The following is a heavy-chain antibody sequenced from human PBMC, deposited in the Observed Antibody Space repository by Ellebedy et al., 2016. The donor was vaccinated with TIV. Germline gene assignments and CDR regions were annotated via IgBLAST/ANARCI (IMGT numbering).Heavy chain of an antibody. CDR2: IYYDGST. J-gene: IGHJ4*02. CDR1: GGSFSGYY. Sequence: MPSETLSLTCVVYGGSFSGYYWGWIRQPPGKGLEWIGSIYYDGSTYYNPSLKSRVTISKDTSKNQFSLKLTSVTAADTAVYYCARRSSYWSALDFWGQGTLATVSS. V-gene: IGHV4-39*01. CDR3: ARRSSYWSALDF. D-gene: IGHD6-19*01.